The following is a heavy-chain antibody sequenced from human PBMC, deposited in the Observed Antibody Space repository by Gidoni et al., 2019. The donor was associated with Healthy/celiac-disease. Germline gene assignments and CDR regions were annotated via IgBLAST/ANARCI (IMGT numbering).Heavy chain of an antibody. V-gene: IGHV4-59*01. CDR3: ARLRSEWFPTAGFDY. CDR1: GGSLSRYY. J-gene: IGHJ4*02. D-gene: IGHD3-3*01. Sequence: VSGGSLSRYYWSWIRQPPGKGLEWIWYIYYSGSTNYNPSLKRRVTISVDTSKNQFSRKLRSVTAADTAVYYCARLRSEWFPTAGFDYWGQGTLVTVSS. CDR2: IYYSGST.